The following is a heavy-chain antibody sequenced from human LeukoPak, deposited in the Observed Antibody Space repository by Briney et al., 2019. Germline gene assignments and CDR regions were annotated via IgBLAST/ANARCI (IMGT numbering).Heavy chain of an antibody. D-gene: IGHD6-13*01. CDR1: GYSISSGYY. V-gene: IGHV4-38-2*02. CDR3: ASWAYSSSWYSYYYYYMDV. J-gene: IGHJ6*03. CDR2: IYHSGST. Sequence: SSETLSLTCTVSGYSISSGYYWGWIRQPPGKGLEWIGSIYHSGSTYYNPSLKSRVTISVDTSKNQFSLKLSSVTAADTAVYYCASWAYSSSWYSYYYYYMDVWGKGTTVTVSS.